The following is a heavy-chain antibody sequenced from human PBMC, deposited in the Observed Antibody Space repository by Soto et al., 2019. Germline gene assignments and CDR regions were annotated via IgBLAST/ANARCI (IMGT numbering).Heavy chain of an antibody. J-gene: IGHJ5*02. CDR1: GYTFTSYD. D-gene: IGHD2-15*01. CDR2: MNPNSGNT. CDR3: ARGRMCSGGSCYGGGHWFDP. V-gene: IGHV1-8*01. Sequence: QVQLVQSGAEVKKPGASVKVSCKASGYTFTSYDINWVRQATGQGLEWMGWMNPNSGNTGYAQKFQGRVTMTRNTYISTAYMELSSLRSEDTAVYYCARGRMCSGGSCYGGGHWFDPWGQGTLVTVSS.